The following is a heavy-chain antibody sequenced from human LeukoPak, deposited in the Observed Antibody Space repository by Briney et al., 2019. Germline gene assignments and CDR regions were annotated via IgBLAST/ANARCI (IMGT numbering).Heavy chain of an antibody. D-gene: IGHD2-21*02. CDR2: IYYSGTT. V-gene: IGHV4-59*01. CDR1: GAIISDYY. CDR3: VRDKGDVTRSSSERFDY. Sequence: PSETLSLTCTVSGAIISDYYWSWIRQPPGKGLEWIGYIYYSGTTSYNPSLKSRVAISVDTSKNQFFLKLSSVTAADTAVYYCVRDKGDVTRSSSERFDYWGQGTLVTVSS. J-gene: IGHJ4*02.